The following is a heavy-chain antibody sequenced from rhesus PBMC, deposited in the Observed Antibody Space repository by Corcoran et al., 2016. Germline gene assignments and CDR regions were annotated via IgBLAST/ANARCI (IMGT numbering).Heavy chain of an antibody. D-gene: IGHD2-27*01. J-gene: IGHJ4*01. CDR3: ARDGIVVVFTAHFDY. CDR1: GFSFSDYY. V-gene: IGHV3S18*01. Sequence: EVQLVESGGGLAKPGGSLRLSCAASGFSFSDYYMYWVRQAPGKGLEWVSGISYTGGSTYYADSVKGRFTISRENAKNTLYLQMDSLRAEYTAVYYCARDGIVVVFTAHFDYWGQGVLVTVSS. CDR2: ISYTGGST.